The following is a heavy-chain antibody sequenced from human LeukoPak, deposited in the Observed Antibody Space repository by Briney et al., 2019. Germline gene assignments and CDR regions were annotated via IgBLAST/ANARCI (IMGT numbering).Heavy chain of an antibody. CDR3: ARDRDYGSGIFDY. Sequence: ASVRVSCKASGYTFTGYYMHWVRQAPGQGLEWMGWINPNSGGTNYAQKFQGRVTMTRDTSISTAYMELNRLRSDDTAVYYCARDRDYGSGIFDYWGQGTLVTVSS. V-gene: IGHV1-2*02. D-gene: IGHD3-10*01. J-gene: IGHJ4*02. CDR1: GYTFTGYY. CDR2: INPNSGGT.